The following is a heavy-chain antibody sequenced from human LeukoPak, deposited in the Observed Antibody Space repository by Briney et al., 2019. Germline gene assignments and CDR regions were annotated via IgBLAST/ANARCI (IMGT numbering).Heavy chain of an antibody. CDR2: INPNSGGT. Sequence: ASVKVSCKASGYTFTGYYMHWVRQAPGQGLEWMGWINPNSGGTNYAQKFQGRVTMTRDTSISTAYMELSRLRSDDTAVYYCARLHYYGSGSQGHYFDYWGQGILVTVSS. J-gene: IGHJ4*02. CDR1: GYTFTGYY. CDR3: ARLHYYGSGSQGHYFDY. V-gene: IGHV1-2*02. D-gene: IGHD3-10*01.